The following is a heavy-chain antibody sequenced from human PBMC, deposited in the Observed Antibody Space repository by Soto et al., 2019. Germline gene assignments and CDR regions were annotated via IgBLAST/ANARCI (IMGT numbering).Heavy chain of an antibody. CDR2: VYYSGTT. Sequence: PSETLSLTCSVSGGSVSNKTYYWSWIRQPPGKRLEWIGYVYYSGTTNYNPSLKSRVTISVDLSKNQFSLRLSPVTTADTALYYCARTTAVPNTLRSRYFFDYWGRGTLVTVSS. CDR3: ARTTAVPNTLRSRYFFDY. J-gene: IGHJ4*02. CDR1: GGSVSNKTYY. D-gene: IGHD4-17*01. V-gene: IGHV4-61*01.